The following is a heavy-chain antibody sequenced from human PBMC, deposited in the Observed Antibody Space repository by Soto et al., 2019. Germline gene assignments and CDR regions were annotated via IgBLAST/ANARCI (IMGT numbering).Heavy chain of an antibody. D-gene: IGHD5-18*01. CDR3: AKGDTATVDLFDY. V-gene: IGHV6-1*01. J-gene: IGHJ4*02. Sequence: SQTLSLTCAISVDSISSNSAAWSLISQSPSRGLEWLGRTNYRSKWYHDYAVSVKSRITINPDTSKNQFSLQLDSVTPDDTAVYYCAKGDTATVDLFDYWAQGTLVTVSS. CDR2: TNYRSKWYH. CDR1: VDSISSNSAA.